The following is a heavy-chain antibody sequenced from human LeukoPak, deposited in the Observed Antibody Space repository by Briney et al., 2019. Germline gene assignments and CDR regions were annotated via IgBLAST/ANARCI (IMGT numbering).Heavy chain of an antibody. Sequence: SETLSLTCTVSGGSISTYYWSYIRQPPGKGLEWIGYIYYSGNTNYNPSLKSRVTMSVDTSKNQFSLKLSSVTAADTAVYYCARVGSGCFDFWGQGTLVTVSS. CDR2: IYYSGNT. D-gene: IGHD6-19*01. CDR3: ARVGSGCFDF. V-gene: IGHV4-59*01. CDR1: GGSISTYY. J-gene: IGHJ4*02.